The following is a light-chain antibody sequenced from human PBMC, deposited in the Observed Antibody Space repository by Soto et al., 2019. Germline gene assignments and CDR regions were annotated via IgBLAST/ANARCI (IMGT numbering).Light chain of an antibody. Sequence: AILMTQSPSSLSVSVGDRVTITCRASQDIRNDLGWYQQKPGKAPKLLIYGTSNLQSGVPSRFSGSGSGTDFNLTISSLQPEDFAIYYCLQDYISPYTFGQGTKLEIK. CDR3: LQDYISPYT. CDR1: QDIRND. CDR2: GTS. J-gene: IGKJ2*01. V-gene: IGKV1-6*01.